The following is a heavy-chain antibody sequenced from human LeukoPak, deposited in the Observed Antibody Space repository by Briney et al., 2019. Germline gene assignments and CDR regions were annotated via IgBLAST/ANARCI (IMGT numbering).Heavy chain of an antibody. Sequence: ASVKVSCKASGYTFTSYGISWVRQAPGQGLEWMGWISAYNGNTNYAQKLQGRVTMTTDTSTSTAYMELRSLRSDDTAVYYCARSTTVTTSYYYYYGMDVWGQGTTVTVSS. CDR2: ISAYNGNT. J-gene: IGHJ6*02. CDR3: ARSTTVTTSYYYYYGMDV. CDR1: GYTFTSYG. V-gene: IGHV1-18*01. D-gene: IGHD4-11*01.